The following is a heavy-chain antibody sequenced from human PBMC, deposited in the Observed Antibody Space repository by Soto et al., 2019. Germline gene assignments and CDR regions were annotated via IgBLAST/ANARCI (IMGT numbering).Heavy chain of an antibody. J-gene: IGHJ4*02. D-gene: IGHD6-19*01. V-gene: IGHV2-5*01. CDR1: GFSLSTSGLG. Sequence: QITLKESGPTLVRPTQTLTLTCTFSGFSLSTSGLGVGWIRQPPGKPLEWLALIYWNDDKRYSPALKARLTITKDTSKNQVVLTMTNMDPVDTATYYCAHRPSGWYLFDYWGQGTLVTVSS. CDR2: IYWNDDK. CDR3: AHRPSGWYLFDY.